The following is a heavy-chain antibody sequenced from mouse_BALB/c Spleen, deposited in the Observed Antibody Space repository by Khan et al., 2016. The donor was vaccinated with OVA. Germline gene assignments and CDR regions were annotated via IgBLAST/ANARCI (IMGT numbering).Heavy chain of an antibody. J-gene: IGHJ3*01. CDR3: TSRNYVSSYGFAY. CDR2: IDPETGVT. CDR1: GYTFTDYE. V-gene: IGHV1-15*01. Sequence: QVQLKQSGAELVRPGASVTLSCKASGYTFTDYELHWMKQTPVHGLEWIGAIDPETGVTAYNQMFKGKATLTADKASSTAYMELRSLTCEGSAAYYCTSRNYVSSYGFAYWGQGTLVTVSS. D-gene: IGHD1-1*01.